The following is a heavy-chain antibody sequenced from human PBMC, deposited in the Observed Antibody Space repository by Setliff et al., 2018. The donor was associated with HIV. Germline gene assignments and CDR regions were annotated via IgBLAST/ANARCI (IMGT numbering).Heavy chain of an antibody. CDR1: GYTSSSYG. CDR2: ISAYNGNT. J-gene: IGHJ3*02. Sequence: ASVKVSCKASGYTSSSYGISWVRQAPGQGVEWMGWISAYNGNTNYAQKLQGRVTMTTDTSTSTAYMELRSLRSDDTAVYYCARGYYNFWSGYYDSRFPNPIDAFDIWGQGTMVT. CDR3: ARGYYNFWSGYYDSRFPNPIDAFDI. D-gene: IGHD3-3*01. V-gene: IGHV1-18*01.